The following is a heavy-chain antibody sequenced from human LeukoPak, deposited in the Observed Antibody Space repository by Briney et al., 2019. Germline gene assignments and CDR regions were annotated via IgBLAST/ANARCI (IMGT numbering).Heavy chain of an antibody. V-gene: IGHV3-23*01. CDR2: ISGSGGST. D-gene: IGHD2-15*01. CDR1: GFTFSSYA. CDR3: AKDGSGEGQFDY. Sequence: PGGSLRLSCAASGFTFSSYAMSWVRQAPGKGLEWVSGISGSGGSTYYADSVKGRFTISRDTSKNTLYLQMNSLRAEDTAVYYCAKDGSGEGQFDYWGQGTPVTVSS. J-gene: IGHJ4*02.